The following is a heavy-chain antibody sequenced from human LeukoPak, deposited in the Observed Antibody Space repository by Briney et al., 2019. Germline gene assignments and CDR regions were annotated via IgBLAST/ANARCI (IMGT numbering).Heavy chain of an antibody. J-gene: IGHJ4*02. CDR1: GFPFSEYS. CDR3: ARHHNYVFDN. CDR2: IGISSGNT. V-gene: IGHV3-11*06. Sequence: GGSLRLSCAASGFPFSEYSMNWVRQAPGKGLEWISYIGISSGNTKYADSVKGRFTVSGDNARNSLYLQMNSLRVEDTAVYYCARHHNYVFDNWGQGTLVTVSS. D-gene: IGHD1-1*01.